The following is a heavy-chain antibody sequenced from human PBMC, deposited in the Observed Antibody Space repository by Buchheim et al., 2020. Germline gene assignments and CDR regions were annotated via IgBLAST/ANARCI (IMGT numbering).Heavy chain of an antibody. D-gene: IGHD3-9*01. Sequence: QVQLRQWGAGLLKPSETLSLTCAVYGGSFSGYYWSWIRQPPGKGLEWIGEINHSGSTHYNPSLKSRVTISVDTSKNQFSLKLSSVTAADTAVYYCARGRLNYDILTGYYIAEYYFDYWGQGTL. J-gene: IGHJ4*02. V-gene: IGHV4-34*01. CDR1: GGSFSGYY. CDR2: INHSGST. CDR3: ARGRLNYDILTGYYIAEYYFDY.